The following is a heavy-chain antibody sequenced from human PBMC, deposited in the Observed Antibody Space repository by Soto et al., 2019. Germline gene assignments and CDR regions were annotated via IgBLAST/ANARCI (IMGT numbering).Heavy chain of an antibody. D-gene: IGHD3-10*01. CDR1: GFTFSSYG. V-gene: IGHV3-33*01. CDR3: ARGYGSALGNGMDV. J-gene: IGHJ6*02. CDR2: IWYDGSNK. Sequence: GGSLRLSCAASGFTFSSYGMHWVRQAPGKGLEWVAVIWYDGSNKYYADSVKGRFTISRDNSKNTLYLQMNSLRAEDTAVYYCARGYGSALGNGMDVWGQGTTVTVAS.